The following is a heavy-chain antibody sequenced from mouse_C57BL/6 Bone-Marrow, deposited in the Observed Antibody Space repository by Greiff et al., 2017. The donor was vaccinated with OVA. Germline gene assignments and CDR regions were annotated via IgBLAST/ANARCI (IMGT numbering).Heavy chain of an antibody. CDR2: IDPENGDT. V-gene: IGHV14-4*01. D-gene: IGHD1-1*01. J-gene: IGHJ2*01. Sequence: EVQLQQSGAELVRPGASVKLSCTASGFNIKDDYMHWVKQRPEQGLEWIGWIDPENGDTEYASKFQGKATITADTSSNTAYLQLSSLTSEDTAVYYCTTYGSSPFDYWGQGTTITVSS. CDR3: TTYGSSPFDY. CDR1: GFNIKDDY.